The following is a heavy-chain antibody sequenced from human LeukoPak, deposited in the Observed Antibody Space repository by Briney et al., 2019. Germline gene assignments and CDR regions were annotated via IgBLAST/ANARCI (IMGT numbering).Heavy chain of an antibody. Sequence: GGSLRLSCAASGFTVSSNYMSWVRQAPGKGLEWVSVIYSGGSTYYADSVKGRFTISRDNSKNTLYLQMNSLRAEDTAVYYCAIVLVVKHRPPPPWFDPWGQGTLVTVSS. D-gene: IGHD3-22*01. CDR3: AIVLVVKHRPPPPWFDP. CDR2: IYSGGST. V-gene: IGHV3-53*01. CDR1: GFTVSSNY. J-gene: IGHJ5*02.